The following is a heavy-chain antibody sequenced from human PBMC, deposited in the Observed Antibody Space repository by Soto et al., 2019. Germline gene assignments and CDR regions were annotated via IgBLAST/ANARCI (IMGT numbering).Heavy chain of an antibody. D-gene: IGHD3-16*01. V-gene: IGHV3-23*01. CDR3: AKEQWGGFFDY. CDR1: GFIFSSYA. CDR2: ISGSGGST. J-gene: IGHJ4*02. Sequence: EVQLLESGGGLVQPGGSLRLSCAASGFIFSSYAMSWARQAPGKGLEWVSGISGSGGSTDYADSVKGRFTISRDSSKNTLYLQMNSLRAEDTAVYYCAKEQWGGFFDYWGQGTLVSVSS.